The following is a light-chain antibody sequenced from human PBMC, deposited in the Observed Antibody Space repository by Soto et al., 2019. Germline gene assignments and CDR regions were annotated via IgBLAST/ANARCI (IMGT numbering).Light chain of an antibody. V-gene: IGKV1-5*03. CDR2: KAS. Sequence: DIQMTQSPSSLSASIGDRVTITCRASQTISNSLAWYQQKPGKAPKLLIYKASILHSGVPSRFSGSGYGTAFSLTISGLQPDDVSTYYCQQFETYSGTFGHGTKVEIK. CDR3: QQFETYSGT. CDR1: QTISNS. J-gene: IGKJ1*01.